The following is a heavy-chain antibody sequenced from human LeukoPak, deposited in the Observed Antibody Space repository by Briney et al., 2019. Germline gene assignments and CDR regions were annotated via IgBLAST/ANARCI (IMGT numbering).Heavy chain of an antibody. CDR1: DYTFTNFD. CDR2: LNLNSGNT. J-gene: IGHJ4*02. D-gene: IGHD3-16*01. CDR3: ATGPEVWAIYEGDK. V-gene: IGHV1-8*01. Sequence: GASVKVSCKASDYTFTNFDINWVRQAPGQGLEWMGWLNLNSGNTGYAQKFQGRVTLTRNTSTTTAYMELSSLRSEDTVVYYCATGPEVWAIYEGDKWGQGTLVTVSS.